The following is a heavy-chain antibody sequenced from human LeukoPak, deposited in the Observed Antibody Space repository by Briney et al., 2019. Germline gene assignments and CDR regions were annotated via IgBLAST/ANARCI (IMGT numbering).Heavy chain of an antibody. D-gene: IGHD3-22*01. J-gene: IGHJ2*01. CDR1: GFTFSSYS. Sequence: GGSLRLSCAASGFTFSSYSMNWVRQAPGKGLEWVSSISSSSSYIYYADSVKGRFTISRDNAKNSLYLQMNSLRAEGTAVYYCAREDSYDSSGLGYFDLWGRGTLVTVSS. V-gene: IGHV3-21*01. CDR3: AREDSYDSSGLGYFDL. CDR2: ISSSSSYI.